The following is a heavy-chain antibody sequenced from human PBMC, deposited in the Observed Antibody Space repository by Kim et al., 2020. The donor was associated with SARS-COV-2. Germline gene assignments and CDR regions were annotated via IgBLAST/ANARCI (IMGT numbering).Heavy chain of an antibody. CDR3: ARSLPRTSYFQY. Sequence: YYADSVKGRFTISRDNSKNTLYLLMDSLRGEDTAVYYCARSLPRTSYFQYWGQGTLVTVSS. J-gene: IGHJ4*02. D-gene: IGHD3-16*01. V-gene: IGHV3-23*01.